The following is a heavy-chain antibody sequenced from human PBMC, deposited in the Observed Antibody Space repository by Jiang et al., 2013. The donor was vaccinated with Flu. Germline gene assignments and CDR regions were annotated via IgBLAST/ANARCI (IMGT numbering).Heavy chain of an antibody. CDR1: GGSISSSSYY. CDR3: ARDRLLVVVAARYNWFDT. CDR2: VFYSGST. D-gene: IGHD2-15*01. J-gene: IGHJ5*02. V-gene: IGHV4-39*07. Sequence: KPSETLSLTCTVSGGSISSSSYYWGWIRQPPGKGLEWIGSVFYSGSTYYNPSLRSRVTISVDTSKNQFSLKLSSVTAADTAVYYCARDRLLVVVAARYNWFDTWGQGTLVTVSS.